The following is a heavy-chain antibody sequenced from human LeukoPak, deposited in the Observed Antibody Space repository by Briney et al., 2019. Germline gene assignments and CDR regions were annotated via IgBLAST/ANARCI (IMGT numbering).Heavy chain of an antibody. CDR1: GGSISSGDYY. D-gene: IGHD4-11*01. CDR3: ASDDYSNYLGAFDI. CDR2: IYYSGST. V-gene: IGHV4-30-4*01. J-gene: IGHJ3*02. Sequence: SETLSLTCTVSGGSISSGDYYWSWIRQPPGKGLEWIGYIYYSGSTYYNPSLKSRVTISVDTSKNQFSLKLSSVTAADTAVYYCASDDYSNYLGAFDIWGQGTMVTVSS.